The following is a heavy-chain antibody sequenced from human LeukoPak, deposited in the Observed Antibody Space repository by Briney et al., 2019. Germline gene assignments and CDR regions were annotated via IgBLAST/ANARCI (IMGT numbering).Heavy chain of an antibody. J-gene: IGHJ4*02. CDR3: ARRYCSGGSCYVPYFDY. CDR2: IYHSGST. CDR1: GGSISSSNW. V-gene: IGHV4-4*02. D-gene: IGHD2-15*01. Sequence: SGTLSLTCAVSGGSISSSNWWSWVRQPPGKGLECIGEIYHSGSTNYNPSLKSRVTISVDKSKNQFSLKLSSVTATDTAVYYCARRYCSGGSCYVPYFDYWGQGTLVTVSS.